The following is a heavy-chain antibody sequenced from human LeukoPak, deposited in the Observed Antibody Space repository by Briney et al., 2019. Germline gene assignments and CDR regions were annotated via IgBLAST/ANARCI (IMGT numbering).Heavy chain of an antibody. CDR1: GFTFSPRA. Sequence: GRSLRLSCAASGFTFSPRAMHWVRQAPGKGLDWVAFIWADGSDQEYADSVKGRFTISRDNSKKTMYLQMNSLRVEDTAVYYCARDPPGSGWALDYWGQGTLVTVSS. D-gene: IGHD6-19*01. CDR2: IWADGSDQ. J-gene: IGHJ4*02. CDR3: ARDPPGSGWALDY. V-gene: IGHV3-33*01.